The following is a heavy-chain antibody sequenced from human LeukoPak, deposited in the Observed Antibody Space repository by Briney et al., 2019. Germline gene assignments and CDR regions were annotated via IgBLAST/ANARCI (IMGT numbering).Heavy chain of an antibody. J-gene: IGHJ4*02. CDR1: GGSISSSSYY. D-gene: IGHD4-17*01. V-gene: IGHV4-61*01. CDR2: IYYSGST. Sequence: SETLSLTCTVSGGSISSSSYYWSWIRQPPGKGLEYIGYIYYSGSTSYNPSLKSRVTISVDMSKNQFSLKLSSVTAADTAVYYCARGSKSYGDYIRSRIHYFDYWGQGTLVTVSS. CDR3: ARGSKSYGDYIRSRIHYFDY.